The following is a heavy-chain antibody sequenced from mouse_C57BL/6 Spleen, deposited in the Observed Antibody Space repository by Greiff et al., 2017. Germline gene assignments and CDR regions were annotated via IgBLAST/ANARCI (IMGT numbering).Heavy chain of an antibody. CDR1: GYAFSSSW. V-gene: IGHV1-82*01. Sequence: VQLVESGPELVKPGASVKISCKASGYAFSSSWMNWVKQRPGKGLEWIGRIYPGDGDTNYNGKFKGKATLTADKSSSTAYMQLSSLTSEDSAVYFCAKITTLVAEGWYFDVWGTGTTVTVAS. D-gene: IGHD1-1*01. CDR3: AKITTLVAEGWYFDV. J-gene: IGHJ1*03. CDR2: IYPGDGDT.